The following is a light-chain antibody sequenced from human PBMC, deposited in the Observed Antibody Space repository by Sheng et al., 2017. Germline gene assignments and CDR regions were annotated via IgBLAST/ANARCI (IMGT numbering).Light chain of an antibody. CDR1: QSISSY. CDR3: QQSYSTPXRT. J-gene: IGKJ4*01. V-gene: IGKV1-39*01. CDR2: AAS. Sequence: DIQMTQSPSSLSASVGDRVTITCRASQSISSYLNWYQQKPGKAPKLLIYAASSLQSGVPSRFSGSGSGTDFTLTISSLQPEDFATYYCQQSYSTPXRTFGRRDQAWR.